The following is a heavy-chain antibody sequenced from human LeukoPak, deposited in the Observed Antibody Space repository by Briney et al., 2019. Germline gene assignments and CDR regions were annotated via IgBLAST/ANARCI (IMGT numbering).Heavy chain of an antibody. CDR1: GSSISSSNSY. V-gene: IGHV4-39*07. CDR2: MYYTGTP. Sequence: SETLSLTCTVSGSSISSSNSYWVWIRQPPGKGLEWIGSMYYTGTPYYNPSLKSRVTISLDTSKNRFSLKLSSVTAADTAVYYCARDSSGFGSLPGYWGQGTLVSVSS. J-gene: IGHJ4*02. CDR3: ARDSSGFGSLPGY. D-gene: IGHD3-22*01.